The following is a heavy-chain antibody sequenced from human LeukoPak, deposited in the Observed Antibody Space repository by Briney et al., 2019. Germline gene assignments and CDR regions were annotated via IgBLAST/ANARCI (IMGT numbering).Heavy chain of an antibody. CDR3: ASAGYTSSFDY. J-gene: IGHJ4*02. V-gene: IGHV5-51*01. CDR2: IYPSDSDT. CDR1: GYSFANYW. D-gene: IGHD6-13*01. Sequence: GESLKISCKGSGYSFANYWIGWVRQMPGKGLDWMGIIYPSDSDTRYSPSFQGQVTISADKSISTAYLQWSSLKASDTAIYYCASAGYTSSFDYWGQGTLVTVSS.